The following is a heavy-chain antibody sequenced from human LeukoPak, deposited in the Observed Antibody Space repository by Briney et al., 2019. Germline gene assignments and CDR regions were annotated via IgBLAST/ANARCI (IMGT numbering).Heavy chain of an antibody. CDR3: AKTYSSSYNYFDY. CDR1: GFTFSSYG. Sequence: GGSLRLSCAASGFTFSSYGMHWVRQAPGKGLEWVAVISYDGSNKYYADSVKGRFTISRDNSKNTLYLQMNSLRAEDTAVYYCAKTYSSSYNYFDYWGQGTLVTVSS. V-gene: IGHV3-30*18. D-gene: IGHD6-6*01. J-gene: IGHJ4*02. CDR2: ISYDGSNK.